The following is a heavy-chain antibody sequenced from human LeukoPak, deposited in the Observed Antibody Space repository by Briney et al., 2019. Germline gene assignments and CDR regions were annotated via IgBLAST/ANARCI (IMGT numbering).Heavy chain of an antibody. CDR1: GFTVISNF. V-gene: IGHV3-53*01. J-gene: IGHJ3*02. D-gene: IGHD3-10*01. CDR3: ASWSGALSHAFDI. CDR2: IYSGGST. Sequence: PGGSLRLSCAASGFTVISNFMSWVRQAPGKELEWVSIIYSGGSTYYADSVKGRFTISRDNSKNTLYLQMNSLRAEDTAVYYCASWSGALSHAFDIWGQGTMVTVSS.